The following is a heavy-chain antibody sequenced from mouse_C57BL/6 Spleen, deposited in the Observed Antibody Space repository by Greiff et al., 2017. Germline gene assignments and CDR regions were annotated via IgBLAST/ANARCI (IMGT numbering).Heavy chain of an antibody. D-gene: IGHD1-1*01. CDR2: ISDGGSYT. CDR1: GFTFSSYA. Sequence: DVKLVESGGGLVKPGGSLKLSCAASGFTFSSYAMSWVRQTPEKRLEWVATISDGGSYTYYPDNVKGRFTISRDNAKNNLYLQMSHLKSEDTAMYYCARDQNYYGSSVDYWGQGTTLTVSS. CDR3: ARDQNYYGSSVDY. V-gene: IGHV5-4*01. J-gene: IGHJ2*01.